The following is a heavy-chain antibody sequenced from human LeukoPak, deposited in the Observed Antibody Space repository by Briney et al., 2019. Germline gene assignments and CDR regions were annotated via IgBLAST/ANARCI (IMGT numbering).Heavy chain of an antibody. D-gene: IGHD4-11*01. J-gene: IGHJ4*02. CDR3: ARGPVRDYSNY. CDR1: SGSISSGGYY. CDR2: IYYSGST. V-gene: IGHV4-31*03. Sequence: SETLSLTCTVSSGSISSGGYYLSWIRQHPGKGLEWIGYIYYSGSTYYNPSLKSRLTISLDTSKNQFSLKLSSVTAADTAVYYCARGPVRDYSNYWGQGTLVTVSS.